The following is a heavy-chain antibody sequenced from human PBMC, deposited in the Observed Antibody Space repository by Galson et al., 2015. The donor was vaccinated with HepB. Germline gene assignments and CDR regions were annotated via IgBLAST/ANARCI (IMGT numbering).Heavy chain of an antibody. J-gene: IGHJ5*02. V-gene: IGHV1-24*01. D-gene: IGHD3-3*01. CDR1: GYTLTELS. Sequence: SVKVSCKVSGYTLTELSMHWVRQAPGKGLEWMGGFDPEDGETIYAQKFQGRVTMTEDTSTDTAYMELSSLRSEDTAVYYCATAPSITIFGVVPNWFDPWGQGTLVTVSS. CDR3: ATAPSITIFGVVPNWFDP. CDR2: FDPEDGET.